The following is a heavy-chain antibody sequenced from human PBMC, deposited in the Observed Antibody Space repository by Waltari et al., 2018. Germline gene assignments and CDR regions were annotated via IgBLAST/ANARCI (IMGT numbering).Heavy chain of an antibody. CDR3: EGSGSYYDAFDI. D-gene: IGHD1-26*01. CDR2: ISGRGGST. CDR1: GFTFSSYA. V-gene: IGHV3-23*01. Sequence: EVQLLESGGGLVQPGGSLRLSCAASGFTFSSYAMSWVRQAPGKGLEWVSAISGRGGSTYYAESVKGRFTISRDNSKNTLYLQMNSLRAEDTAVYYCEGSGSYYDAFDIWGQGTMVTVSS. J-gene: IGHJ3*02.